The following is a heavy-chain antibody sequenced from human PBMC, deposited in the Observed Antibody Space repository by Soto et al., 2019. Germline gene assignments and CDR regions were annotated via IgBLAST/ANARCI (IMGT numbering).Heavy chain of an antibody. CDR3: ARGRGAAADYFDF. CDR2: ISSSTSHT. CDR1: GFTFSDYY. Sequence: ESGGGLVKPGGSLRLSCAVSGFTFSDYYMTWIRQAPGKGLEWVSYISSSTSHTNYADSVKGRFTISRDNAKNSLFLQMNSLRAEYTAVYYCARGRGAAADYFDFWGQGTLVTVSS. D-gene: IGHD6-13*01. V-gene: IGHV3-11*05. J-gene: IGHJ4*02.